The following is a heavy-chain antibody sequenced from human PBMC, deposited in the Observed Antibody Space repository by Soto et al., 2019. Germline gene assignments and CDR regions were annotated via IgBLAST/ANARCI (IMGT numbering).Heavy chain of an antibody. CDR2: ISTDGNTI. CDR1: GFTFSSYS. CDR3: ARDRDTYCSDGVCSGPYFDY. V-gene: IGHV3-48*02. Sequence: GGSLRLSCAASGFTFSSYSINWVRQAPGKGLEWISYISTDGNTIYYADSVKGRFTISRDNAKNSLFLQMNSLRDEDTAVYFCARDRDTYCSDGVCSGPYFDYWGRGTLVTVSS. D-gene: IGHD2-15*01. J-gene: IGHJ4*02.